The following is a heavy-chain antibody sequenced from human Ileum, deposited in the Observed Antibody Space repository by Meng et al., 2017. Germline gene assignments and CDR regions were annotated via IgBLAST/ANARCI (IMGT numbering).Heavy chain of an antibody. J-gene: IGHJ4*02. V-gene: IGHV4-34*01. CDR1: GASFTGYP. CDR3: AREGSWFGADY. Sequence: HRQMARDVLLTPSGTLYLTCPCFGASFTGYPWTWIRQSPGKGLEWIGEVNHDGGTNYSPSLKSRVIISIDTSKNQFSLKLTAVTATDAAVYYCAREGSWFGADYWGQGTLVTVSS. CDR2: VNHDGGT. D-gene: IGHD3-10*01.